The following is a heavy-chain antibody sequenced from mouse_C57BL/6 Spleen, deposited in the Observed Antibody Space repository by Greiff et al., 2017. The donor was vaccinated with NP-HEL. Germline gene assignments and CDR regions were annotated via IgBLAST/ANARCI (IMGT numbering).Heavy chain of an antibody. CDR2: IYPGDGDT. V-gene: IGHV1-82*01. Sequence: VQLQQSGPELVKPGASVKISCKASGYAFSSSWMNWVKQRPGKGLEWIGRIYPGDGDTNYNGKFKGKATLTADKSSSTVYMQLSSLTSEDSAVYFCARYYYGSSDYWGQGTTLTVSS. CDR3: ARYYYGSSDY. CDR1: GYAFSSSW. D-gene: IGHD1-1*01. J-gene: IGHJ2*01.